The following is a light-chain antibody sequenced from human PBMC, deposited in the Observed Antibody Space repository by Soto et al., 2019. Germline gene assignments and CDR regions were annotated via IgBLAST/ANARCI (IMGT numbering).Light chain of an antibody. CDR2: DVT. CDR1: TSDIGDYNL. J-gene: IGLJ2*01. Sequence: QSALTQPASVSGSPGQSITISCSGTTSDIGDYNLVSWYQHHPGKAPKLVIYDVTYRPSGVSNRFSASKSGNTASLTISGLQAEDEADYYCSSYSSTSSLYSVFGGGTKVTVL. V-gene: IGLV2-14*03. CDR3: SSYSSTSSLYSV.